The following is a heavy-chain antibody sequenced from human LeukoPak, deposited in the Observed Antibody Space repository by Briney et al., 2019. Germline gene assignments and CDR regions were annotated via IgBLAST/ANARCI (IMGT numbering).Heavy chain of an antibody. CDR1: GYTFSSYW. D-gene: IGHD3-3*01. CDR2: IYPGDSDT. J-gene: IGHJ4*02. CDR3: ARQTDFRLDY. V-gene: IGHV5-51*01. Sequence: GESLKISCKGSGYTFSSYWIGWVSQMPGKGLEWMGIIYPGDSDTRYSPSLQGQVTISVDTSIGTAYLQWSSLNASDTAIYYCARQTDFRLDYWGQGTLLTVSS.